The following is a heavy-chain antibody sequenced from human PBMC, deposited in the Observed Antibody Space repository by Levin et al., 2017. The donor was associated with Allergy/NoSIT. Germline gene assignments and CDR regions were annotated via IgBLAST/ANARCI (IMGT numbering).Heavy chain of an antibody. V-gene: IGHV3-7*01. CDR1: GFTFSSYW. J-gene: IGHJ6*02. Sequence: GESLKISCAASGFTFSSYWMSWVRQAPGKGLEWVANIKQDGSEKYYVDSVKGRFTISRDNAKTSLYLQMNSLRTEDTAVYYCAKNMIAPDYYYYYGMDVWGQGTTVTVSS. CDR3: AKNMIAPDYYYYYGMDV. D-gene: IGHD3-22*01. CDR2: IKQDGSEK.